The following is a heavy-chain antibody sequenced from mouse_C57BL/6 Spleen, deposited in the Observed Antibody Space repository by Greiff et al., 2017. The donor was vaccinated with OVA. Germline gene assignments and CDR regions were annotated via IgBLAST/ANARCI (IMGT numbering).Heavy chain of an antibody. CDR3: GGAGYALGD. D-gene: IGHD2-2*01. V-gene: IGHV14-2*01. Sequence: VKLVESGAELVKPGASVKLSCTASGFHIKDYYMPWVKQRTAQGLEWIGRIDPEDGETKYAPKFQGTATIPADTSSHTAYLQLSGLTSADTAGYDWGGAGYALGDWGQGTLVTVSA. J-gene: IGHJ3*01. CDR1: GFHIKDYY. CDR2: IDPEDGET.